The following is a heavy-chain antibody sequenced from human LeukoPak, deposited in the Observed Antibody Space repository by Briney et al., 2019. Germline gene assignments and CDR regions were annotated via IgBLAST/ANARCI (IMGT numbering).Heavy chain of an antibody. V-gene: IGHV4-4*02. J-gene: IGHJ4*02. CDR3: AREGGPYRPLDY. Sequence: SGTLSLTCGVSGGSITNINYWTWLRQPPGKGLEWIGEVNLQGSTNYNPSLMGRVAISVDTSENHISLQLTSVTAADTAVYYCAREGGPYRPLDYSGQGTLVTVSS. CDR2: VNLQGST. CDR1: GGSITNINY.